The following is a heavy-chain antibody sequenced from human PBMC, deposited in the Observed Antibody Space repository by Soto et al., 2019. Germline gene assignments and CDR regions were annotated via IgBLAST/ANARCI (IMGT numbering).Heavy chain of an antibody. D-gene: IGHD2-8*01. CDR1: GGSISSSSYY. Sequence: SETLSLTCTVSGGSISSSSYYWGWIRQPPGKGLEWIGSIYYSGSTYYNPSLKSRVTISVDTSKNQFSLKLSSVTAADTAVYYCARLVYAIGGPNEVFDIWGKGKMVTVSS. CDR2: IYYSGST. J-gene: IGHJ3*02. CDR3: ARLVYAIGGPNEVFDI. V-gene: IGHV4-39*01.